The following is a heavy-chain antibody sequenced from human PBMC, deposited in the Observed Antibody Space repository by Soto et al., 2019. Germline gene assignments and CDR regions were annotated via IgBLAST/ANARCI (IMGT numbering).Heavy chain of an antibody. D-gene: IGHD3-16*01. Sequence: SETLSLTCTVSGGSISSSSYYWGWIRQAPGKGLEWIGSIYYSGSPYYKPSLKSRISISADTSKNQFSLKLSSVTAADTAVYFGARLGLIPFGGPHRPKWRQGTLVT. CDR1: GGSISSSSYY. J-gene: IGHJ1*01. V-gene: IGHV4-39*01. CDR2: IYYSGSP. CDR3: ARLGLIPFGGPHRPK.